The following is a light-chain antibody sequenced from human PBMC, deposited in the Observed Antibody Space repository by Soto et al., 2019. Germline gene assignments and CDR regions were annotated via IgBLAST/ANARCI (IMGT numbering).Light chain of an antibody. CDR2: EVS. J-gene: IGLJ1*01. CDR1: SGDIGSYNR. Sequence: QSVLTQPASVSGSPGQSITISCTGTSGDIGSYNRVSWYQQHPGKAPKLIIYEVSNRPSGVSNRFSGSKSGNTASLTISGLQAEDEADYYCSSYTSSSGVFGTGTKVTVL. V-gene: IGLV2-14*01. CDR3: SSYTSSSGV.